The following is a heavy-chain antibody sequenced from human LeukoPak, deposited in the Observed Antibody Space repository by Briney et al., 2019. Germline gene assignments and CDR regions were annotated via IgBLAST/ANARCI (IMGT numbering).Heavy chain of an antibody. CDR2: IYSDNT. CDR1: GGSFSGYY. V-gene: IGHV3-53*01. D-gene: IGHD4/OR15-4a*01. Sequence: ETLSLTCAVYGGSFSGYYWSWVRQAPGKGLEWVSFIYSDNTHYSDSVKGRFTISRDNSKNTLYLQMNSLRAEDTAVYYCARRAGAYSHPYDYWGQGTLVTVSS. CDR3: ARRAGAYSHPYDY. J-gene: IGHJ4*02.